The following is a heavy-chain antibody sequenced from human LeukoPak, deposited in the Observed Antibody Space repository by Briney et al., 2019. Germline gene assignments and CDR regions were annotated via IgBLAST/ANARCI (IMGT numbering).Heavy chain of an antibody. Sequence: GGSLRLSCAASGFTFDHYAMSWVRQAPGKGLEWGSSISGSGASTYYADSLRGRFIIMRDNSQNTLYLHMKNLRAEDSALYYCANALAASADFLLRDYYYFIDVWGKGTTVIVSS. V-gene: IGHV3-23*01. CDR1: GFTFDHYA. CDR2: ISGSGAST. D-gene: IGHD3-16*01. J-gene: IGHJ6*03. CDR3: ANALAASADFLLRDYYYFIDV.